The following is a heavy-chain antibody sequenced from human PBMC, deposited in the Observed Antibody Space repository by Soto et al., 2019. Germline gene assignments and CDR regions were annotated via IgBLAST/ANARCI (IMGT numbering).Heavy chain of an antibody. V-gene: IGHV3-53*01. CDR3: ARVDYGDYGWYFDL. CDR1: GFTVTNKY. J-gene: IGHJ2*01. D-gene: IGHD4-17*01. CDR2: IYSGGAT. Sequence: EVQLVESGGGLIQPGGPLRLSCAASGFTVTNKYMTWFRQSPGKGLEWVSLIYSGGATSYADSVKGRFTISRDNSKGILYLKKNSLRAEDTAVYYCARVDYGDYGWYFDLWGRGTLVTVSS.